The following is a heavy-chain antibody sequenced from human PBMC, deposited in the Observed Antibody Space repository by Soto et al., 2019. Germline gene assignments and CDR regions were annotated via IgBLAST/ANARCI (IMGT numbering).Heavy chain of an antibody. CDR3: AHSYYGSGSLT. CDR2: IYWDDDK. CDR1: GFSLTTYGVG. V-gene: IGHV2-5*02. Sequence: QITLKESGPTLVKPTQTLTLTCTFSGFSLTTYGVGVSWIRQPPGKALEWLSLIYWDDDKRYRPSLRSRLTITHDSSKNQVVLTMTNVDPVDAGIYYCAHSYYGSGSLTWGPGTLVAVSS. J-gene: IGHJ5*02. D-gene: IGHD3-10*01.